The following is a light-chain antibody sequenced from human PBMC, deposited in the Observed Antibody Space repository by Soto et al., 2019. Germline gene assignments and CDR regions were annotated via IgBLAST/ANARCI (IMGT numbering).Light chain of an antibody. CDR1: SSDVGGYNY. CDR2: EVS. J-gene: IGLJ1*01. Sequence: QSALTQPPSASGSPGQSVTISCTGTSSDVGGYNYVSWYQQHPGKAPKLMIYEVSKRPSGVPDRFSGSKSDNTASLTVSGLQAEDEADYYCSSYAGSNYVFGTGTKLTVL. V-gene: IGLV2-8*01. CDR3: SSYAGSNYV.